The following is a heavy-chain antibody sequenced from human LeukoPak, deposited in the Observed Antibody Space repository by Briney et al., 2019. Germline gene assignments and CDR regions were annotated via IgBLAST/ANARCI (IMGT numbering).Heavy chain of an antibody. Sequence: PSETLSLTCTVSGGSISGYYWTWIRQPPGKGLEWIGYIYYSGSTNYNPSLKSRVTMSVDTSKNQFSLKLSSVTAADTAVYYCASLHNFDLYYWGQGTLVTVSS. V-gene: IGHV4-59*08. D-gene: IGHD3-9*01. J-gene: IGHJ4*02. CDR1: GGSISGYY. CDR2: IYYSGST. CDR3: ASLHNFDLYY.